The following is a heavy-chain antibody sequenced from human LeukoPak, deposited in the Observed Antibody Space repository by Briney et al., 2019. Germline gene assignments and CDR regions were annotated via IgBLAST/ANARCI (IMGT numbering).Heavy chain of an antibody. Sequence: GGSLRHSGAASGFTFSSYAMHWVRQAPGKGLEWVAVISYDGSNKYYADSVKGRFTISRDNSMNTLYLQMNSLRAEDTAVYYCARDSAAGTLDYWGQGTLVTVSS. D-gene: IGHD6-13*01. J-gene: IGHJ4*02. CDR3: ARDSAAGTLDY. CDR2: ISYDGSNK. V-gene: IGHV3-30-3*01. CDR1: GFTFSSYA.